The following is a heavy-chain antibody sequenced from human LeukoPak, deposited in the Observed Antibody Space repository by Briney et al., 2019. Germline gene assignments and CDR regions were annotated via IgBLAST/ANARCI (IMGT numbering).Heavy chain of an antibody. CDR1: GFTFDDYA. CDR3: AKDGRYYESSGQIHY. J-gene: IGHJ4*02. D-gene: IGHD3-22*01. CDR2: INWNSGSI. Sequence: PGRSLRLSCAASGFTFDDYAMHWVRQAPGKGLEWVSGINWNSGSIGYADSVKGRFTISRDNAKNSLYLQMDSLRPEDTALYYCAKDGRYYESSGQIHYWGQGTLVTVSS. V-gene: IGHV3-9*01.